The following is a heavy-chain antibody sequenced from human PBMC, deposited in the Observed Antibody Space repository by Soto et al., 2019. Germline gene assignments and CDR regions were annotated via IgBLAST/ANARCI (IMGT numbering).Heavy chain of an antibody. CDR1: GFTFSTYA. J-gene: IGHJ4*02. V-gene: IGHV3-23*01. D-gene: IGHD3-3*02. Sequence: EVQLLESGGGLVQPWGSLSLSCAASGFTFSTYAMSCVRQAPGKGLEWVSTITDSGASTYYADSVKGRFTISRDNSKNTLSLQMTNLRAEDTALYYCTKTRPYSISRAFDYWGQGTLVTVSS. CDR2: ITDSGAST. CDR3: TKTRPYSISRAFDY.